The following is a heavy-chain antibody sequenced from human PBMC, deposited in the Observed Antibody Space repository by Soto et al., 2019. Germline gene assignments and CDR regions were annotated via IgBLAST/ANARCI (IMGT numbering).Heavy chain of an antibody. CDR1: GGTFSSYA. D-gene: IGHD6-19*01. CDR3: ARGLVDLNYSCYYGMDV. V-gene: IGHV1-69*01. Sequence: QVQLVQSGAEVKKPGSSVKVSCKASGGTFSSYAISWVRQAPGQGLEWMGGIIPISGTANYAQKWQGRVTITADEATSPAYMELRRLSSEDTAVYYCARGLVDLNYSCYYGMDVWGQGTTVTVSS. J-gene: IGHJ6*02. CDR2: IIPISGTA.